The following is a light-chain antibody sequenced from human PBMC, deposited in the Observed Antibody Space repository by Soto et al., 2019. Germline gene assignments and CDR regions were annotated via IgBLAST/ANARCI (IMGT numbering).Light chain of an antibody. J-gene: IGKJ2*01. Sequence: DIQMTQSPSSLSASVGDRVTITCRASQGVSAYLLWYQQRQGRAPKLLIYAASNLLSGVPSRFSGSGSGTTISLTISSLHPEDFATYDCQQSYRTPHTVGQGTKLETK. CDR3: QQSYRTPHT. CDR2: AAS. V-gene: IGKV1-39*01. CDR1: QGVSAY.